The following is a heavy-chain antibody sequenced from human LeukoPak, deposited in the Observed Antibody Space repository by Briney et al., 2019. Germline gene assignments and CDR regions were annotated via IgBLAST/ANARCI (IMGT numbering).Heavy chain of an antibody. J-gene: IGHJ6*04. CDR2: INHSGST. CDR3: ARAAGHAGSPYYYYYYGMDV. D-gene: IGHD3-10*01. CDR1: GGSFSGYY. Sequence: PSETLSLTCAVYGGSFSGYYWSWIRQPPGKGLEWTGEINHSGSTNYNPSLKSRVTISVDTSKNQSSLKLSSVTAADTAVYYCARAAGHAGSPYYYYYYGMDVWGKGTTVTVSS. V-gene: IGHV4-34*01.